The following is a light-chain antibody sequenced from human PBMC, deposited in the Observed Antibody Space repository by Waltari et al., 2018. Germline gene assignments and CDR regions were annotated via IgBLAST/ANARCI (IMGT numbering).Light chain of an antibody. CDR3: QQSHSTPLT. CDR1: ESISRY. CDR2: DAS. V-gene: IGKV1-39*01. Sequence: DIKMTQSPSSLSASVGDRVTITCRASESISRYLKWYQQKTGKAPKLLIYDASSLQSGDLSRFSGSGSGTDFTLTISSLQPEDFATYYCQQSHSTPLTFGGGTKVEIK. J-gene: IGKJ4*01.